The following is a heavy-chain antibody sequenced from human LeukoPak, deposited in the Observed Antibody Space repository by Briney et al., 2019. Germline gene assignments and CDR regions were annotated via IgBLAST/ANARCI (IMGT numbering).Heavy chain of an antibody. J-gene: IGHJ6*02. Sequence: SQTLSLTCAISGDSVSSSSAAWNWIRQSPSRGLEWLGRTYYRSKWYNDYAVSVRSRITVNPDTSKNQFSLRLNSVTPEDTAVYYCARQYYDFWSGYRGYYYYYGMDVWGQGTTVTVSS. V-gene: IGHV6-1*01. CDR1: GDSVSSSSAA. D-gene: IGHD3-3*01. CDR2: TYYRSKWYN. CDR3: ARQYYDFWSGYRGYYYYYGMDV.